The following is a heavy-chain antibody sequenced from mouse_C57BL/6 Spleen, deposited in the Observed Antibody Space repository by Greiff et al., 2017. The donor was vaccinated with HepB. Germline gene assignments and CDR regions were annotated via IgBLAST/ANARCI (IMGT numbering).Heavy chain of an antibody. D-gene: IGHD4-1*01. Sequence: EVKLMESGGDLVKPGGSLKLSCAASGFTFSSYGMSWVRQTPDKRLEWVATISSGGSYTYYPDSVKGRFTISRDNAKNTLYLQMSSLKSEDTAMYYCARSLGAMDYWGQGTSVTVSS. V-gene: IGHV5-6*01. J-gene: IGHJ4*01. CDR3: ARSLGAMDY. CDR1: GFTFSSYG. CDR2: ISSGGSYT.